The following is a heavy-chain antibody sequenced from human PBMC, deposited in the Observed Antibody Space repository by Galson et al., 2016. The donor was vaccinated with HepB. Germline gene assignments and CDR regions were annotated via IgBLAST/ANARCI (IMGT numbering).Heavy chain of an antibody. CDR2: IYYSGST. Sequence: ETLSLTCTVSGGSISSYYWSWIRQPPGKGLEWIGYIYYSGSTYYKPSLKSRVTISVDTSKNQFSLKLSSVTAADTAVYYCATSSSYYGTLFWGQGTLVTVSS. D-gene: IGHD3-22*01. CDR3: ATSSSYYGTLF. V-gene: IGHV4-59*01. CDR1: GGSISSYY. J-gene: IGHJ4*02.